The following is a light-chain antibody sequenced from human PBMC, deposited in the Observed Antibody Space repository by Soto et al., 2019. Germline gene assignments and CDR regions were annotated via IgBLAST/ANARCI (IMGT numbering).Light chain of an antibody. CDR2: DAS. CDR3: QQYGSSGT. V-gene: IGKV3-20*01. Sequence: ELVLTQSPATLSFSPVEIATLSCRASQSVNIYLAWYQQKPGQAPRLLIYDASNRATGIPARFSGSGSGTDFTLTISRLEPEDFAVYYCQQYGSSGTFGQGTKVDIK. CDR1: QSVNIY. J-gene: IGKJ1*01.